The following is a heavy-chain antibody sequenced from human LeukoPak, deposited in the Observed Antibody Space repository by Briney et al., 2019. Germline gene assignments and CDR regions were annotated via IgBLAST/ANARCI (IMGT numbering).Heavy chain of an antibody. Sequence: GGSLRLSCAASGFTFSDYYMSWIRQAPGKGLEWVSYISSSSSHTNYADSVKGRFTISRDNAKNSLYLQMNSLRAEDTAVYYCARDGAAAGNHNYWGQGTLVTVSS. CDR3: ARDGAAAGNHNY. CDR1: GFTFSDYY. J-gene: IGHJ4*02. V-gene: IGHV3-11*06. CDR2: ISSSSSHT. D-gene: IGHD6-13*01.